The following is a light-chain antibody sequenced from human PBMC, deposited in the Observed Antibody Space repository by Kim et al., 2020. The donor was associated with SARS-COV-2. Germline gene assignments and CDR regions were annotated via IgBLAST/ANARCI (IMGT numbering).Light chain of an antibody. V-gene: IGKV3-20*01. CDR1: QSVSSSK. Sequence: EIVLTQSPGTLSLSPGERATLSCRASQSVSSSKLAWYQQKAGQTPRLLIYGASNRATGIPDRFSGSGSGTDFTLTISRLEPQDFAVYYCQQHGGSPYTFGQGTKLEIK. CDR2: GAS. J-gene: IGKJ2*01. CDR3: QQHGGSPYT.